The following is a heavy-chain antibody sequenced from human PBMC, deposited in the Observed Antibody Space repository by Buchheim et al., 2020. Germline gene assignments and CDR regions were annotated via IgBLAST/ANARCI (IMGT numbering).Heavy chain of an antibody. V-gene: IGHV1-8*01. CDR1: GYTFTSYD. J-gene: IGHJ4*02. CDR2: MNPNSGSI. Sequence: QVQLVQSGAEVKKPGASVKVSCKASGYTFTSYDINWVRQATGQGLEWMGWMNPNSGSIGYAQKFQGRVTMTRNTSISTAYMELSSLRSEDTAAYYCARAYYDFWSGSGRRIGFDYWGQGTL. CDR3: ARAYYDFWSGSGRRIGFDY. D-gene: IGHD3-3*01.